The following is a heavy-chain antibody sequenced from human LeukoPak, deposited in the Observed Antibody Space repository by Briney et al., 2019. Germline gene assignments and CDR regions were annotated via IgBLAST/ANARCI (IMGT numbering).Heavy chain of an antibody. V-gene: IGHV4-59*01. CDR2: LSYSGST. J-gene: IGHJ4*02. CDR1: GGSISNYY. CDR3: ARVWGPIAAAGYFDY. D-gene: IGHD6-13*01. Sequence: SETLSLTCTVSGGSISNYYWSWIRQPPGKGLEWLGYLSYSGSTNYNPSLKSRVTISLDTSKNQFSLRLTSVTAADTAVYYCARVWGPIAAAGYFDYWGQGTLVTVSS.